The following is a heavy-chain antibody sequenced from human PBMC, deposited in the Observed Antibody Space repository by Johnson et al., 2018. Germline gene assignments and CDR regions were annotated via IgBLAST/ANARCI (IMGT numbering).Heavy chain of an antibody. D-gene: IGHD3-16*01. CDR1: GYTFTTYD. CDR3: ARGRIVSWGSLGYMGY. V-gene: IGHV1-8*01. J-gene: IGHJ4*02. CDR2: MNPNSGNT. Sequence: QVELVQSGAEVKKPGASVKVSCKASGYTFTTYDIDWVRQAPGQGLEWMGWMNPNSGNTGYAENFQGRVTMTRDTSTSTAYMELTGLRSEDTAVYYCARGRIVSWGSLGYMGYWGQGTQVTVST.